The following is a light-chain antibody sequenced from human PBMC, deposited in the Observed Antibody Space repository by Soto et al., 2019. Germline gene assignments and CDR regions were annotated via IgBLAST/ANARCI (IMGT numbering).Light chain of an antibody. CDR1: QGITNY. CDR2: AAS. J-gene: IGKJ4*01. Sequence: DIQLTQSPSFLSASVGDRVTITCRASQGITNYLAWYQQKPGKAPKRLIYAASTLQSGVPSRFSGSGSGTKFTLTISSLQPEDCATYYCQQLNGYPLTFGGGTQVEI. V-gene: IGKV1-9*01. CDR3: QQLNGYPLT.